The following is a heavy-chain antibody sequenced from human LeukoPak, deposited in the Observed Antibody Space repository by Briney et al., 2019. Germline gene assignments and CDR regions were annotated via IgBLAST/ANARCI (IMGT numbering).Heavy chain of an antibody. J-gene: IGHJ4*02. V-gene: IGHV1-18*01. D-gene: IGHD5-12*01. CDR3: ARDGANSGYDYEPKFDY. Sequence: ASVKVSCKASGYTFTSYGISWVRRAPGQGLEWMGWISAYNGNTNYAQKLQGRVTMTTDTSTSTAYMELRSLRSDDTAVYYCARDGANSGYDYEPKFDYWGQGTLVTVSS. CDR2: ISAYNGNT. CDR1: GYTFTSYG.